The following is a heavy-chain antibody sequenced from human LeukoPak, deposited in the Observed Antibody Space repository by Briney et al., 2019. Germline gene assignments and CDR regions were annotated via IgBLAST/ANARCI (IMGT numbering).Heavy chain of an antibody. CDR3: ARAVTTLDH. J-gene: IGHJ4*02. CDR2: IYYSGST. D-gene: IGHD4-17*01. V-gene: IGHV4-31*03. Sequence: SQTLSLTCTVSGGPISSGGYYWSWIRQHPGRSLEWIGYIYYSGSTYYNPSLKSRVTISVDTSKNQFSLKLSSVTAADTAVYYCARAVTTLDHWGQGTLVTVSS. CDR1: GGPISSGGYY.